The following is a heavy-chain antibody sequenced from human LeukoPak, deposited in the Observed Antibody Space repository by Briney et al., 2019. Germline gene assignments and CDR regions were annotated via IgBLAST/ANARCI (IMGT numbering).Heavy chain of an antibody. CDR2: INGNKNYI. D-gene: IGHD4-23*01. CDR3: ARVVSGRAYGGNPMFDY. V-gene: IGHV3-21*01. J-gene: IGHJ4*02. CDR1: GFTFSDYS. Sequence: PGGSLRLSCTASGFTFSDYSLNWVRQAPGKGLEWVSSINGNKNYIYYADSVKGQFTISRDNAKNSLFLQMNSLRVEDTAVYYCARVVSGRAYGGNPMFDYWGQGTLVTVSS.